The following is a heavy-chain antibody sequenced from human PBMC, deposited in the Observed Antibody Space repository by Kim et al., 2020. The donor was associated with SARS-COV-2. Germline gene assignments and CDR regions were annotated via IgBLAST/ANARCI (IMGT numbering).Heavy chain of an antibody. V-gene: IGHV3-11*06. D-gene: IGHD5-12*01. CDR1: GFTFSDYY. Sequence: GGSLRLSCAASGFTFSDYYMSWIRQAPGKGLEWVSYINSNSDYTKYADSVKGRFTISRDNAKNSLFLQMNNLRAEDTAIYYCARARYSGYDSFYFDSWGLGTLVTVSS. CDR3: ARARYSGYDSFYFDS. CDR2: INSNSDYT. J-gene: IGHJ4*01.